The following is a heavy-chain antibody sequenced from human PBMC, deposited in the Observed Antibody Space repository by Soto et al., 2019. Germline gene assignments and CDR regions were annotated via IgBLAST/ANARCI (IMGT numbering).Heavy chain of an antibody. V-gene: IGHV3-30*03. J-gene: IGHJ4*02. Sequence: GGSLRLSCAASEFPFSNYARHWVRQAPGKGLQWLAVISYDGNNKYYADSVEGRFTISRDNSKNTVYLQMNSLRLEDTAVYYCARGPSYSDSYFDHWGQGTLVTSPQ. CDR3: ARGPSYSDSYFDH. CDR2: ISYDGNNK. CDR1: EFPFSNYA. D-gene: IGHD4-17*01.